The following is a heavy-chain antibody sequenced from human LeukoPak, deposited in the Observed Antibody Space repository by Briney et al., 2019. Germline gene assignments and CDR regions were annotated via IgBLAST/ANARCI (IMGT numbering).Heavy chain of an antibody. V-gene: IGHV3-64*01. CDR3: ARGVLLTFDP. Sequence: GGSLRLSCAASGFSFSSYAMHWVRQAPGKGLQYVSSISSNGGATYYVNSVKGRFTISRDNAKNSLYLQMNSLRAEDTAVYYCARGVLLTFDPWGQGTLVTVSS. CDR1: GFSFSSYA. D-gene: IGHD2-15*01. J-gene: IGHJ5*02. CDR2: ISSNGGAT.